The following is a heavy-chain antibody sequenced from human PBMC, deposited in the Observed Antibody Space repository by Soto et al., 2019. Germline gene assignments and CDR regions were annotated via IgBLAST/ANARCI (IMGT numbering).Heavy chain of an antibody. J-gene: IGHJ4*02. V-gene: IGHV4-4*02. CDR3: ARGPPIVGNTTPLDS. D-gene: IGHD1-26*01. CDR2: IYHAGST. CDR1: GGSITNSNW. Sequence: SETLSLTCTVSGGSITNSNWWSWVRLPPAKGLEWIGDIYHAGSTKYNPSLERRVTMSVDTSNNQFALTLTSVTAADTAVYFCARGPPIVGNTTPLDSWGQGTLVTVSS.